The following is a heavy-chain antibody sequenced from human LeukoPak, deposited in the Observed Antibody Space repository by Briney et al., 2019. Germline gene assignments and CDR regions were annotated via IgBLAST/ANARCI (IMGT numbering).Heavy chain of an antibody. CDR3: ARDLFEGTEPTEVPARPTRNNWFDP. CDR2: INPSGGST. CDR1: GYTFTSYY. J-gene: IGHJ5*02. Sequence: ASVKVSCKASGYTFTSYYMHWVRQAPGQGLEWMGIINPSGGSTSYAQKFQGRVTMTRDMSTSTVYMELSSLRSEDTAVYYCARDLFEGTEPTEVPARPTRNNWFDPWGQGTLVTVSS. D-gene: IGHD2-2*01. V-gene: IGHV1-46*01.